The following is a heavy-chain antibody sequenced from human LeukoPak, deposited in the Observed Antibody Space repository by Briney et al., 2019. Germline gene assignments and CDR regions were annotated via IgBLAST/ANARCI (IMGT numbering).Heavy chain of an antibody. D-gene: IGHD5-12*01. CDR2: INPNSGGT. J-gene: IGHJ6*03. CDR1: GYTFTGFY. V-gene: IGHV1-2*02. Sequence: ASVKVSCKASGYTFTGFYIHWVRQAPGQGLEWMGWINPNSGGTNYAQKFQGRVTMTRDTSISTAYMELSRLRSDDTAVYYCAREHPGRGYSGYDYFYYYYYYMDVWGKGTAVTVSS. CDR3: AREHPGRGYSGYDYFYYYYYYMDV.